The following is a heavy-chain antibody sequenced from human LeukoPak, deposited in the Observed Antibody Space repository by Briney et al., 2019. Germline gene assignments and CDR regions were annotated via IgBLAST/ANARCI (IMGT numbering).Heavy chain of an antibody. V-gene: IGHV1-8*01. CDR1: GYTFTSSD. J-gene: IGHJ4*02. CDR3: AHLPGIAVAATPY. D-gene: IGHD6-19*01. Sequence: ASVKVSCKASGYTFTSSDINWVRQATGQGLEWMGWMNPNSGNTGYAQKFQGRVTMTRDMSTSTVYMELSSLRSEDTAVYYCAHLPGIAVAATPYWGQGTLVTVSS. CDR2: MNPNSGNT.